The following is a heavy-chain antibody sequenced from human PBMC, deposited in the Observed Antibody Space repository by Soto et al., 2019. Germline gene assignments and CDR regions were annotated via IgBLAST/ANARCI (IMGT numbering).Heavy chain of an antibody. V-gene: IGHV4-30-2*01. J-gene: IGHJ4*02. CDR3: ARAGYYDSSGYYDK. Sequence: QLQLQESGSGLVKPSQTLSLTCAVSGGSISSGGYSWSWIRQPPGKGLEWIGYIYQSGSTYYNPSLKSRVTISVDRSKNQFSLKLSSVTAADTAVYYCARAGYYDSSGYYDKWGQGTLVTVSS. CDR2: IYQSGST. D-gene: IGHD3-22*01. CDR1: GGSISSGGYS.